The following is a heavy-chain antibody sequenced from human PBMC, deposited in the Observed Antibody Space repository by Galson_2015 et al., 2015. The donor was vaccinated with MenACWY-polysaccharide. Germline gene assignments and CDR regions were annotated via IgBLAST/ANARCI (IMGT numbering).Heavy chain of an antibody. CDR2: ISSSGSTI. CDR3: AKDTGQGEYAYSWGPFDI. CDR1: GFTFSDYY. J-gene: IGHJ3*02. D-gene: IGHD3-16*01. V-gene: IGHV3-11*01. Sequence: SLRLSCAASGFTFSDYYMSWIRQAPGKGLEWVSYISSSGSTIYYEASVKGRFTISRNNAKNSLYLQMNSLRAEDTAVYCCAKDTGQGEYAYSWGPFDIWGRGTMVTVSS.